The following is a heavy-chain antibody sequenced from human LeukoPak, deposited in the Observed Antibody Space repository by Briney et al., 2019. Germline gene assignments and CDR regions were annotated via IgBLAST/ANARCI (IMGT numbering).Heavy chain of an antibody. CDR3: ASRNDILTGYVFDF. J-gene: IGHJ4*02. CDR2: IYYSGST. Sequence: SETLSLTCTVPGGSVSSSIYYWGWIRQPPGKGLEWIGSIYYSGSTSYNPSLKSRVTISVDTSKNQFSLELTSVTAADTAVYYCASRNDILTGYVFDFWGQGTLVTVSS. V-gene: IGHV4-39*01. D-gene: IGHD3-9*01. CDR1: GGSVSSSIYY.